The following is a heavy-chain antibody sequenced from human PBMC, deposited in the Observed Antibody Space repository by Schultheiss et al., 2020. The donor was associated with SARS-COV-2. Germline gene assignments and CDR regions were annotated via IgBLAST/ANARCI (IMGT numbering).Heavy chain of an antibody. J-gene: IGHJ6*02. D-gene: IGHD6-19*01. Sequence: GGSLRLSCAASGFTFSSYSMHWVRQAPGKGLEYVSAISSNGGSTYYADSVKGRFTISRDNSKNTLYLQMNSLRAEDTAVYYCARTASQWRKHYYYYYGMDVWGQGTTVTVSS. CDR1: GFTFSSYS. CDR3: ARTASQWRKHYYYYYGMDV. V-gene: IGHV3-64*04. CDR2: ISSNGGST.